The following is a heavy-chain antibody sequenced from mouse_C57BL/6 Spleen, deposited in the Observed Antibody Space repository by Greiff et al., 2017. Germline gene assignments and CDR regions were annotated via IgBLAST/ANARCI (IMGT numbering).Heavy chain of an antibody. V-gene: IGHV1-69*01. CDR2: IDPSDSYT. D-gene: IGHD1-1*01. J-gene: IGHJ2*01. CDR1: GYTFTSYW. CDR3: ARRGTTVVATEGYFDY. Sequence: QVQLQQSGAELVMPGASVKLSCKASGYTFTSYWMHWVKQRPGQGLEWIGEIDPSDSYTNYNQKFKGKSTLTVDKSSSTAYMQLSSLTSEDSAVYYCARRGTTVVATEGYFDYWGQGTTLTVSS.